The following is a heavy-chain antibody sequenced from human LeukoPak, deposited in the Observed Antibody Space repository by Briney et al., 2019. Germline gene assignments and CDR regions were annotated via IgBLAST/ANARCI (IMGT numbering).Heavy chain of an antibody. Sequence: GGSLRLSCAASGFTFSSFGMHWVRQAPGKGLEWVAVISYDGSNKYYADPVKGRFTISRDNSKNTLYLQMNSLRAEDTVVYYCAKMGSSIAAAGTGPPNYYYYGMDVWGQGTTVTVSS. V-gene: IGHV3-30*18. CDR1: GFTFSSFG. CDR2: ISYDGSNK. CDR3: AKMGSSIAAAGTGPPNYYYYGMDV. D-gene: IGHD6-13*01. J-gene: IGHJ6*02.